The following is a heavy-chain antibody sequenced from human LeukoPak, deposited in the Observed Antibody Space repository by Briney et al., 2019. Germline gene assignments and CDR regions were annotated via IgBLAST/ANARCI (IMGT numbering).Heavy chain of an antibody. CDR3: TRDRSRAEDD. V-gene: IGHV3-7*01. Sequence: GASLRLSCAASGFTFSCDWMSWVCKAPGKGLEWVANINQGGSDKYYVDSVKGRFTISRDNANNLLYLQMNSLRGEDTAVYYCTRDRSRAEDDWGQGTLVTVSS. CDR1: GFTFSCDW. J-gene: IGHJ4*02. CDR2: INQGGSDK. D-gene: IGHD1-14*01.